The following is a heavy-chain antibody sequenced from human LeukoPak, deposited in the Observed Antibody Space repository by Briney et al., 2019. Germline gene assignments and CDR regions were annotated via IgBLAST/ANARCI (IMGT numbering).Heavy chain of an antibody. V-gene: IGHV3-7*01. CDR2: MKEDGGEI. D-gene: IGHD4-23*01. Sequence: QPGGSLRLSCAASGFTFSSYAMSWVRQAPGKGLEWVANMKEDGGEINYVDSVKGRFTISRDNAKNSLFLQMNSLRVEDTAVYYCARDRGYSTFDYWGQGTLVTVSS. CDR3: ARDRGYSTFDY. CDR1: GFTFSSYA. J-gene: IGHJ4*02.